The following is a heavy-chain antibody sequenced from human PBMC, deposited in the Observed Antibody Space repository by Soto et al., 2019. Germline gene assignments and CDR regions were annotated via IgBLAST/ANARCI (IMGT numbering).Heavy chain of an antibody. CDR2: FYYNGRT. CDR1: GGSINSNTYY. D-gene: IGHD2-2*01. V-gene: IGHV4-39*01. J-gene: IGHJ4*02. Sequence: SETLSLTCAVSGGSINSNTYYWDWMRQSPGKGLEWIGSFYYNGRTYYNPSLKTRTTISADTSKNQFSLKLSSVTAADTAFYFCARRQVVPPAALAPWGQGILVTVSS. CDR3: ARRQVVPPAALAP.